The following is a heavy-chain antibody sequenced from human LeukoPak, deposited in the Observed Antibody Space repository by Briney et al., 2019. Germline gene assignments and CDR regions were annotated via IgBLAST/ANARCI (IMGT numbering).Heavy chain of an antibody. CDR3: AKNIGPLYSSGSDY. V-gene: IGHV3-23*01. Sequence: GGSLRLSCAASGFTFSSYAMSWVRQAPGKGLEWVSAISGSGGSTYYADSVKGRFTISRDNSKNTLYLQMNSLRAEDTAVYYCAKNIGPLYSSGSDYWGQGTLVTVSS. J-gene: IGHJ4*02. D-gene: IGHD6-25*01. CDR1: GFTFSSYA. CDR2: ISGSGGST.